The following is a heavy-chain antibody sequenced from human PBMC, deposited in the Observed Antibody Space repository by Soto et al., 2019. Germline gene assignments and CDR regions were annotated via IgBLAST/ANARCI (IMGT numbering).Heavy chain of an antibody. J-gene: IGHJ4*02. CDR3: AKVSNTWAVAQRGYFDY. Sequence: EVQVLDSGGGLVQPGGSQRLSCEASGFTFSNYAMSWVRQAPGKGLEWVSTISATGSTLYADSVKGRFTISRDNSKNTVYLQMNFLRAEDTAIYYCAKVSNTWAVAQRGYFDYWGQGTLVTVSS. CDR2: ISATGST. D-gene: IGHD6-19*01. V-gene: IGHV3-23*01. CDR1: GFTFSNYA.